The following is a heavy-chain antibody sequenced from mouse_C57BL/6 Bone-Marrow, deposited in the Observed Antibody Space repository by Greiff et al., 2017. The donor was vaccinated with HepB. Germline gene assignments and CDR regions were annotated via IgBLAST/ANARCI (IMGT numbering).Heavy chain of an antibody. J-gene: IGHJ2*01. CDR3: ARLYDGYLYDFGY. V-gene: IGHV1-80*01. CDR1: GYAFSSYW. CDR2: IYPGDGDT. D-gene: IGHD2-3*01. Sequence: QVKLKESGAELVKPGASVKISCKASGYAFSSYWMNWVKQRPGKGLEWIGQIYPGDGDTNDNGKLKGKATLTADKSSSTAYMQLSSLTSEDSSVYFCARLYDGYLYDFGYWGQGTTLTVAS.